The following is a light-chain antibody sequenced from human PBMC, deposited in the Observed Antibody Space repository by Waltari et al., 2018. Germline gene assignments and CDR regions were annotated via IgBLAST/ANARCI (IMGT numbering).Light chain of an antibody. CDR3: QQRSNWNT. CDR1: QSVGSS. J-gene: IGKJ2*01. CDR2: NAS. Sequence: SPVTLSLSPGEGATLSCKASQSVGSSLAWYQQKPGQAPRLLIYNASNRAAGIPARFSGSGSGTDFTLTISSLEPEDFAVYYCQQRSNWNTFGQGTKLEIK. V-gene: IGKV3-11*01.